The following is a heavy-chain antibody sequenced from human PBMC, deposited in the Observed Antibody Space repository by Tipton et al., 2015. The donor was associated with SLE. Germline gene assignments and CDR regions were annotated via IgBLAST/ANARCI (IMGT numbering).Heavy chain of an antibody. V-gene: IGHV4-61*02. D-gene: IGHD1-26*01. CDR1: GGSISSGSYY. Sequence: TLSLTCTVSGGSISSGSYYWSWIRQPAGKGLEWIGRIYTSGSTNYNPSLKSRVTISVDTSKNQFSLNLASVTAADTAAYYCVRDRGGSFSVYFDYRGQGTLVTVSS. J-gene: IGHJ4*02. CDR2: IYTSGST. CDR3: VRDRGGSFSVYFDY.